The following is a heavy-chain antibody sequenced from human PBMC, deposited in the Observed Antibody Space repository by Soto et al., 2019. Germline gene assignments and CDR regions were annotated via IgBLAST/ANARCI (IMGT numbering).Heavy chain of an antibody. CDR2: IGSSGTTI. J-gene: IGHJ6*02. Sequence: GGSLRLSCAASGFSFSSYEMNYVRQAPGKGLEWVSYIGSSGTTIYYAGFVKGRFTISRDNAKNSLYLQMSSLRAEDTAVYYCASMIFGVVNDYSYYGMDVWGQGTTVTVSS. CDR3: ASMIFGVVNDYSYYGMDV. D-gene: IGHD3-3*01. V-gene: IGHV3-48*03. CDR1: GFSFSSYE.